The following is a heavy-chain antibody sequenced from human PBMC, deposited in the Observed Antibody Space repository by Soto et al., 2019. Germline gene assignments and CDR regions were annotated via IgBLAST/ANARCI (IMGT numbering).Heavy chain of an antibody. Sequence: PSETLSLTCTVSGGSISSYYWSWIRQPPGKGLERIGHIYYSGSTNYNPSLKSRVTISVDTSKNQFSLKLSSVTAADTAVYYCAREHALSAFDYWGQGTVVTVSS. CDR1: GGSISSYY. CDR2: IYYSGST. V-gene: IGHV4-59*01. CDR3: AREHALSAFDY. J-gene: IGHJ4*02.